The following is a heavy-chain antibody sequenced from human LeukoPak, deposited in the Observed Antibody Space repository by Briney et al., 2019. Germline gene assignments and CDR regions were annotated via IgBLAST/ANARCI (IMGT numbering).Heavy chain of an antibody. Sequence: ASVTVSCKASGYTFTSYYMHWVRQAPGQGLEWMGIINPSGGSTSYAQKFQGRVTMTRDMSTSTVYMELSSLRSEDTAVYYCARAIRWLVGSGSYFDYWGQGTLVTVSS. CDR2: INPSGGST. CDR3: ARAIRWLVGSGSYFDY. CDR1: GYTFTSYY. J-gene: IGHJ4*02. D-gene: IGHD6-19*01. V-gene: IGHV1-46*01.